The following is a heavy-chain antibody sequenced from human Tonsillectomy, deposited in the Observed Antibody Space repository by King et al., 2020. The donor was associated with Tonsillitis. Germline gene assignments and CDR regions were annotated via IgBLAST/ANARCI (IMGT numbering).Heavy chain of an antibody. CDR3: ARDFGDFWSGNGFDP. Sequence: QLQESGPGLVKPSETLSLTCIVSGGSISRYYWSWIRQSPGKGLEWIGYIDYIGSTNYNPSLKSRVTISVDTSKNQFSLKVSSVTAADTAVYYCARDFGDFWSGNGFDPWGQGTLVTVSS. CDR1: GGSISRYY. V-gene: IGHV4-59*01. J-gene: IGHJ5*02. D-gene: IGHD3-3*01. CDR2: IDYIGST.